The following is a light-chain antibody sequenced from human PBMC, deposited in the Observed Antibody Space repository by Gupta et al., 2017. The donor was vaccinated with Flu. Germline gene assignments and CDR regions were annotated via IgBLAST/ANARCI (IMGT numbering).Light chain of an antibody. J-gene: IGLJ3*02. CDR2: LNSDGSH. Sequence: QLVLPPSPSASASLGASVKLTCTLSSGHSSYAIAWHQQQPEKGPRYLMKLNSDGSHSKGDGIPDRFSGSSSGAERYLTISSLQSEDEADYYCQTWGTGPWVFGGGTKLTVL. V-gene: IGLV4-69*01. CDR1: SGHSSYA. CDR3: QTWGTGPWV.